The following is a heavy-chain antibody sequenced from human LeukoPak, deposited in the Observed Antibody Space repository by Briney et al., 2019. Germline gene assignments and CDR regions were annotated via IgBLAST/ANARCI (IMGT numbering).Heavy chain of an antibody. V-gene: IGHV3-74*01. CDR1: GLTFSNYW. CDR3: AVTVADTPH. CDR2: IYSDGSST. Sequence: GGSLRLSCAASGLTFSNYWMHCVRQAPGKRLVWVSRIYSDGSSTSYADSVKGRFTISRDNAKNTLYLQMNSLRADDTAVYYCAVTVADTPHWGQGTLVTVSS. J-gene: IGHJ4*02. D-gene: IGHD6-19*01.